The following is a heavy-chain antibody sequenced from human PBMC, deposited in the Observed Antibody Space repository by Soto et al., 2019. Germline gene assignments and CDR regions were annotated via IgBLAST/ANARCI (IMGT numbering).Heavy chain of an antibody. Sequence: ASVKVSCKASGYTFTGYYMHWVRQAPGQGLEWMGWINPNSGGTNYAQKFQGRVTMTRDTSISTAYMELSRLRSDDTAVYYCARVGLFYGSGSYYKDWGQGTLVTVSS. J-gene: IGHJ4*02. CDR2: INPNSGGT. D-gene: IGHD3-10*01. CDR1: GYTFTGYY. CDR3: ARVGLFYGSGSYYKD. V-gene: IGHV1-2*02.